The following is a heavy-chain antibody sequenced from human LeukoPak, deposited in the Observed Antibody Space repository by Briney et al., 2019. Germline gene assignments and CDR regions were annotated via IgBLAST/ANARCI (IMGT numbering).Heavy chain of an antibody. CDR2: ISAYNGNT. CDR1: GYTFTSYG. CDR3: ARGGSAVDTAMVGWYYMDV. Sequence: GASVKVSCKASGYTFTSYGISWVRQAPGQGLEWMGWISAYNGNTNYAQKLQGRVTMTTDTSTSTAYMELRSLRSEDTAVYYCARGGSAVDTAMVGWYYMDVWGKGTTVTVSS. J-gene: IGHJ6*03. D-gene: IGHD5-18*01. V-gene: IGHV1-18*01.